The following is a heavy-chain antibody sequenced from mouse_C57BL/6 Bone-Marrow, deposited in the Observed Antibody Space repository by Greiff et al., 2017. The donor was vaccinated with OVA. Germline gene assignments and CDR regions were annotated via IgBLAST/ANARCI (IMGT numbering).Heavy chain of an antibody. CDR3: TGGHYCGSSYEAWFAY. Sequence: EVQLMQSGTVLVRPGASVKMSCKTSGYTFTSYWMHWVKQRPGQGLEWIGAIYPGNSDTSYNQKFKGKATLTAVTSASTAYMELSSLTNEDSAAYYCTGGHYCGSSYEAWFAYWGQGTLVTVSA. V-gene: IGHV1-5*01. J-gene: IGHJ3*01. CDR1: GYTFTSYW. D-gene: IGHD1-1*01. CDR2: IYPGNSDT.